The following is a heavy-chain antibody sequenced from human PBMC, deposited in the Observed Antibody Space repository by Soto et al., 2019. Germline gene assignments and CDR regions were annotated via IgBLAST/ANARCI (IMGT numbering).Heavy chain of an antibody. Sequence: GGSLRLSCAASGFTFSSYAMHWVRQAPGKGLEWVAVISYDGSNKYYADSVKGRFTISRDNSKNTLYLQMNSLRAEDTAVYYCARDPVGEEGYWGQGTLVTVSS. CDR2: ISYDGSNK. CDR3: ARDPVGEEGY. CDR1: GFTFSSYA. D-gene: IGHD1-26*01. J-gene: IGHJ4*02. V-gene: IGHV3-30-3*01.